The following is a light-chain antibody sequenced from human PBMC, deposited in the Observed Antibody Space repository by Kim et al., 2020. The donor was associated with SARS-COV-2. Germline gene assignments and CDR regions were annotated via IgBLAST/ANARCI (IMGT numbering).Light chain of an antibody. CDR3: QKYDVAPYT. Sequence: SSSVGDRGTITCRASQGIYKYLAWYQQKPGKVPKLLIYDASTLQSGFPSRFSGRGSGTSFTLTISSLQPEDVATYSCQKYDVAPYTFGQGTKLEI. CDR2: DAS. CDR1: QGIYKY. J-gene: IGKJ2*01. V-gene: IGKV1-27*01.